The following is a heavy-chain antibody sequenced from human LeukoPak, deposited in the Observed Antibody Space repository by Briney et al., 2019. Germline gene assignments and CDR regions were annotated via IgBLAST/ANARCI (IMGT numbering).Heavy chain of an antibody. CDR3: ARRRGWDFDSSGYDFDY. Sequence: GESLKISCKGSGYSFTGKWIAWVRQMPGKGLEWMGIIYPGDSDTKYSPSFQGQITISADKSINTAYLQWSSLKDSDTAIYYCARRRGWDFDSSGYDFDYWGQGTLVTVSP. J-gene: IGHJ4*02. CDR2: IYPGDSDT. CDR1: GYSFTGKW. D-gene: IGHD3-22*01. V-gene: IGHV5-51*01.